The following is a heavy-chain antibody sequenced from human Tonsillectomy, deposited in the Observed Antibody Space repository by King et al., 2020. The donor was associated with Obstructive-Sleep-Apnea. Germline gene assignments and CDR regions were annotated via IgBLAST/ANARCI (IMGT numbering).Heavy chain of an antibody. J-gene: IGHJ5*02. D-gene: IGHD2-2*01. CDR3: ARDGPVVVPAAMPGFNWFDP. V-gene: IGHV3-30-3*01. CDR1: GFTFSTYA. CDR2: ISYDGSNK. Sequence: VQLVESGGGVVQPGRSQRLSCAASGFTFSTYAMYWVRQAPGKGLEWVAVISYDGSNKYYADSVKGRFTISRDNSKNTLYLQMNSLRAEDTAVYYCARDGPVVVPAAMPGFNWFDPWGQGTLVIVSS.